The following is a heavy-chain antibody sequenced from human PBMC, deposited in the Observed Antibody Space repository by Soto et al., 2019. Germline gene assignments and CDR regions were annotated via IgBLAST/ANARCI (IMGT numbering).Heavy chain of an antibody. CDR2: IYYSGNT. CDR3: AREGGRYCSGGSCQVDY. D-gene: IGHD2-15*01. V-gene: IGHV4-39*02. Sequence: QLQLQESGPGLVKPSETLSLTCTVSGGSITSSSYYWGWIRQPPGKGLEWIGSIYYSGNTYYTPYLMSSVTIPVDTSKNQFSLMLSSVTAADTAVYYCAREGGRYCSGGSCQVDYWGQGILVTVSS. CDR1: GGSITSSSYY. J-gene: IGHJ4*02.